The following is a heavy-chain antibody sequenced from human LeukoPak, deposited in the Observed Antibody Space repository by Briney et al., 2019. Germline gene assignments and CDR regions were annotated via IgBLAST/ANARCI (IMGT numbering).Heavy chain of an antibody. J-gene: IGHJ3*02. D-gene: IGHD3-22*01. Sequence: AETLSLTCAVYGETFSGYYWSWIRQPPGRGLEWIGEIYQSGSTTHNPSLKSRVTMSVDTAKTQFSLKLNSVTAADSAVYYCARRDGCGSQGGFDIWGQGTMVTVSS. V-gene: IGHV4-34*01. CDR1: GETFSGYY. CDR3: ARRDGCGSQGGFDI. CDR2: IYQSGST.